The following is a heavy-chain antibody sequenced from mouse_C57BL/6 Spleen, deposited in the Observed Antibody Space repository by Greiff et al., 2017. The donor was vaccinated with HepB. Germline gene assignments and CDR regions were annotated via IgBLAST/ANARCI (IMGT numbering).Heavy chain of an antibody. D-gene: IGHD2-1*01. J-gene: IGHJ4*01. Sequence: QVQLQQSGAELVKPGASVKMSCKASGYTFTSYWITWVKQRPGQGLEWIGDIYPGSGSTNYNEKFKSKATLTVDTSSSTAYMQLSSLTSEDSAVYYCAREDYGNSNYYAMDYWGQGTSVTVSS. CDR2: IYPGSGST. V-gene: IGHV1-55*01. CDR1: GYTFTSYW. CDR3: AREDYGNSNYYAMDY.